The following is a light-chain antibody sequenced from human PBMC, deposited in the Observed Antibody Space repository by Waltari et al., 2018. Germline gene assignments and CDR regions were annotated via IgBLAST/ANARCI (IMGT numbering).Light chain of an antibody. J-gene: IGKJ4*01. CDR2: GAS. V-gene: IGKV1-9*01. Sequence: IQLTQSPSSLSASVGDQATITCRASEVISTYLAWYQQQPGKAPKLLIYGASTLQSGVPSRFSGSGSGTDFTLTISSLQPGDFATYYCQQLDKYPLTFGGGTK. CDR1: EVISTY. CDR3: QQLDKYPLT.